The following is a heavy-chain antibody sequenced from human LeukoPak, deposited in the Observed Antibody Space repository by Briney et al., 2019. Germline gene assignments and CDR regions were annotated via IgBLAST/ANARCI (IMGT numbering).Heavy chain of an antibody. CDR3: AKDLNYDFWSGLGN. D-gene: IGHD3-3*01. CDR1: GFTFSTYA. V-gene: IGHV3-30-3*01. J-gene: IGHJ4*02. Sequence: GGSLRLSCAASGFTFSTYALHWIRQAPGKGLEWVAAITSDGNKKYYADSVKGRFTISRDNSKNTLYLQMNSLRADDTAVYYCAKDLNYDFWSGLGNWGQGTLVTVSS. CDR2: ITSDGNKK.